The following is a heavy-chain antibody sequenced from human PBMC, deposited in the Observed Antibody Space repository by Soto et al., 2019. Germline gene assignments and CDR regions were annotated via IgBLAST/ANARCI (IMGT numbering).Heavy chain of an antibody. CDR2: INWNGGST. Sequence: PGGSLRLSCAASGFTFDDYGMSWVRQAPGKGLEWVSGINWNGGSTGYADSVKGRFTISRDNAKNSLYLQMNSLRAEDTALYHCARGYCSSTSCYGAYYFDYWGQGTLVTVSS. CDR1: GFTFDDYG. D-gene: IGHD2-2*01. V-gene: IGHV3-20*01. J-gene: IGHJ4*02. CDR3: ARGYCSSTSCYGAYYFDY.